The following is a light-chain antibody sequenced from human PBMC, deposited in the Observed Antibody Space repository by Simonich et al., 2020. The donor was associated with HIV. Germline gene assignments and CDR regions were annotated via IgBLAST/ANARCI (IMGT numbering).Light chain of an antibody. Sequence: DIVMTQSPDSLAVSLGERATINCKSSRSVLYSSNNQNYLAWYQQKPGQPPNLLIYWASTRESGVPDRFSASGSGTDFTLTISSLQAEDVAVYYCQQYYSTPPTFGQGTKVEIK. CDR1: RSVLYSSNNQNY. CDR3: QQYYSTPPT. V-gene: IGKV4-1*01. CDR2: WAS. J-gene: IGKJ1*01.